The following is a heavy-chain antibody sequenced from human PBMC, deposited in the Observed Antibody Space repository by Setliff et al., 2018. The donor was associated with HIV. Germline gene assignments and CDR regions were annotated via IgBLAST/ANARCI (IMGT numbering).Heavy chain of an antibody. D-gene: IGHD1-26*01. Sequence: SETLSLTCSVSGDSISRNNYYWGWTRQSPGKGLEWVGSISSSGGTSYSAASLKSRVTLSIDTSKNQFSLRLNSVTAADTAVYYCVRDAGDSYLKGFWYFDLWGRGTLVTVSS. V-gene: IGHV4-39*07. CDR3: VRDAGDSYLKGFWYFDL. CDR1: GDSISRNNYY. CDR2: ISSSGGT. J-gene: IGHJ2*01.